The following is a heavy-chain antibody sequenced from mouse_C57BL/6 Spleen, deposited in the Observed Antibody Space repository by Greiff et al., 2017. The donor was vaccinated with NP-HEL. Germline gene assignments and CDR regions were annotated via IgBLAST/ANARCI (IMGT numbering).Heavy chain of an antibody. Sequence: QVQLQQPGAELVRPGTSVTLSCKASGYTFTSYWMHRVKQRPGQGLEWIGVIDPSDSYTNYNQKFKGKATLTVDTSSSTAYMQLSSLTSEDSAVYYCARFPFTTRDAMDYWGQGTSVTVSS. D-gene: IGHD1-1*01. CDR1: GYTFTSYW. CDR3: ARFPFTTRDAMDY. V-gene: IGHV1-59*01. J-gene: IGHJ4*01. CDR2: IDPSDSYT.